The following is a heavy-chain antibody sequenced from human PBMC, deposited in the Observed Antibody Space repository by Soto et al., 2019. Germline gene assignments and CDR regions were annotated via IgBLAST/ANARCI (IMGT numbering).Heavy chain of an antibody. CDR3: AKDIHFTIFGVVITLYGMDV. V-gene: IGHV3-23*01. CDR1: GFSFSSYA. Sequence: GSLRLSCAASGFSFSSYAMSWVRQAPGRGLELVSAISGSGGSTYYADSVKGRFTISRDNSKNTLYLQMNSLRAEETAVYYCAKDIHFTIFGVVITLYGMDVWGQGTTVTGSS. D-gene: IGHD3-3*01. CDR2: ISGSGGST. J-gene: IGHJ6*02.